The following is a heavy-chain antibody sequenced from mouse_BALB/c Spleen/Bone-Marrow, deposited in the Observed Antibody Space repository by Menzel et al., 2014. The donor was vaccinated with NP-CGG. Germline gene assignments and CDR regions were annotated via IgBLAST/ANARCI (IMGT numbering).Heavy chain of an antibody. CDR3: AREGVRRPYYYAMDY. J-gene: IGHJ4*01. CDR1: GYSITSGYY. Sequence: EVKLEESGPGLVKPSQSLSLTCSVTGYSITSGYYWNWIRQFPGDKLEWMAYISYDGSNNYNPSLKSRISITRDTSKNQFFMKLNSVTTEDTATYYCAREGVRRPYYYAMDYWGQGTSVTVSS. V-gene: IGHV3-6*02. D-gene: IGHD2-14*01. CDR2: ISYDGSN.